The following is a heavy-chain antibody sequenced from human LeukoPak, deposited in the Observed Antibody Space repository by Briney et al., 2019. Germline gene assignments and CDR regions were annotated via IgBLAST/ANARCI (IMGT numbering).Heavy chain of an antibody. CDR1: GGSISSGGYY. CDR2: IYYSGST. Sequence: SETLSLTCTVSGGSISSGGYYWSWIRQHPGKGLEWIGYIYYSGSTYYNPSLKSRVTISVDTSKNQFSLKLSSVTAADTAVYYCARSREHKQQLARRLSYYFDYWGQGTLVTVSS. CDR3: ARSREHKQQLARRLSYYFDY. D-gene: IGHD6-13*01. V-gene: IGHV4-31*03. J-gene: IGHJ4*02.